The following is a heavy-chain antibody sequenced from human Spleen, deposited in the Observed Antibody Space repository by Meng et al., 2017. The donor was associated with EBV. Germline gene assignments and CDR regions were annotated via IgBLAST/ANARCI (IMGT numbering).Heavy chain of an antibody. D-gene: IGHD5-12*01. Sequence: QLQLEVAGPGLVKPPEPLSLTCAVSGGSISSSFYYWGWIRQPPGKGLEWIGSIFYSGSTYYNPSLKSRVTMSVDTSKNQFSLKLTSVTAADTAMYYCAREGSGYGNIFFDSWGQGPLVTVSS. CDR2: IFYSGST. J-gene: IGHJ5*01. CDR3: AREGSGYGNIFFDS. V-gene: IGHV4-39*07. CDR1: GGSISSSFYY.